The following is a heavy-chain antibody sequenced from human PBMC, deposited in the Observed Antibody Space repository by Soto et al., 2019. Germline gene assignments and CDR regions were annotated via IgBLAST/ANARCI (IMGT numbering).Heavy chain of an antibody. CDR1: GGTFSSYA. D-gene: IGHD3-22*01. V-gene: IGHV1-69*01. Sequence: QVQLVQSGAEVKKPGSSVKVSCKASGGTFSSYAISWVRQAPGQGLEWMGGIIPIFGTANYAQKFQGRVTITADESTSTAFMELSSLRSEDTAVYYCARRKNHRDSSGYYNLDYWGQGTLVTVSS. J-gene: IGHJ4*02. CDR3: ARRKNHRDSSGYYNLDY. CDR2: IIPIFGTA.